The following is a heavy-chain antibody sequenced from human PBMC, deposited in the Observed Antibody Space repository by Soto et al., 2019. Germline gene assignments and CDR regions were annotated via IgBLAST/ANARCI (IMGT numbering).Heavy chain of an antibody. D-gene: IGHD3-22*01. CDR3: TRELPTYYYDSSGYFFDY. CDR2: IRSKAYGGTT. Sequence: PVGSLRLSCTASGFTFGDYAMSWVRQAPGKGLEWVGFIRSKAYGGTTEYAASVKGRFTISRDDSKSIAYLQMNRLKNEDTAVYYCTRELPTYYYDSSGYFFDYSGAGTMLTVYS. V-gene: IGHV3-49*04. J-gene: IGHJ4*02. CDR1: GFTFGDYA.